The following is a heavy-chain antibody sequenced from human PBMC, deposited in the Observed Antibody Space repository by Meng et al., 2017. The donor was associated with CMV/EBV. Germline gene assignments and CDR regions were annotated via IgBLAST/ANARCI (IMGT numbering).Heavy chain of an antibody. J-gene: IGHJ4*02. Sequence: SVKVSCKASGYTFTYRFLHWVRQAPGQGLEWMGGITPIFGVAQYAQNFQGRVTITADEYTNTAYMDVSSLRSEDTAVYYCATGATTSRFRVDYWGQGTLVTVSS. CDR3: ATGATTSRFRVDY. CDR1: GYTFTYRF. V-gene: IGHV1-69*13. D-gene: IGHD2-2*01. CDR2: ITPIFGVA.